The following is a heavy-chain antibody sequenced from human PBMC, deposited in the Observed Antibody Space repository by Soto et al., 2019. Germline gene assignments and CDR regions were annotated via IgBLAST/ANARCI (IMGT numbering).Heavy chain of an antibody. V-gene: IGHV4-39*01. Sequence: QLQLQESGPGLVKPSETLSLTCRVSAGSMNSDSSSWGWIRQPPGKGLEWIGVSNHSGSIYHNLYLKGLVTMSVDASRNQYSRKLTSMTAGDTAVYYCARRGGYVSVGYYYLWDSWGQGTLVTVSS. D-gene: IGHD3-22*01. CDR2: SNHSGSI. CDR3: ARRGGYVSVGYYYLWDS. CDR1: AGSMNSDSSS. J-gene: IGHJ4*02.